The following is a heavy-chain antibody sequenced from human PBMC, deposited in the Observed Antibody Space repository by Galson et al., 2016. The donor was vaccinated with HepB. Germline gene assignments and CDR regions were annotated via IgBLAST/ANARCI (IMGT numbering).Heavy chain of an antibody. D-gene: IGHD3-3*01. J-gene: IGHJ6*02. CDR2: IYPGDFDI. Sequence: QSGAEVKKPGESLKISCRGSGYSFGSYWIGWVRQMPGKGLEWMGIIYPGDFDIRYSPSFQGQVPISVDKSISTASLQWRSLTASDTAMYYCARSFTGWYDFWGAIYNYYAMDVWGQGTTVTVS. CDR1: GYSFGSYW. V-gene: IGHV5-51*01. CDR3: ARSFTGWYDFWGAIYNYYAMDV.